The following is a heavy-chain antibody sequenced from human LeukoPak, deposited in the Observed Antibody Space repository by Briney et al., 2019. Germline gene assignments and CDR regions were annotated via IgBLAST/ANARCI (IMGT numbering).Heavy chain of an antibody. Sequence: GGPLRLSCAASGFTFNRYWMLWLRPAPGGERMGMALVCSDGTYSAYADSVKGRFTISRDNAKNTVYLQMNSLSAEDTAMYYCVRREAGGSNSWFYFDYGGQGTLVSVSS. V-gene: IGHV3-74*03. CDR1: GFTFNRYW. CDR2: VCSDGTYS. CDR3: VRREAGGSNSWFYFDY. J-gene: IGHJ4*02. D-gene: IGHD6-13*01.